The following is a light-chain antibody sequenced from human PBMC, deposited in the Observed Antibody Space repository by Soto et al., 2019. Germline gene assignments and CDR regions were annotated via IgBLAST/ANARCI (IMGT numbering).Light chain of an antibody. J-gene: IGKJ5*01. Sequence: DIQMTQSPSSVSASVGDRVTITCRASQDISSWLAWYQQEPGKAPKLLIYDASSLQSGVPSRFSGSGSGTDFTLTISSLQPEDFATYYCQQANSCPITFGQGTRLEIK. V-gene: IGKV1-12*01. CDR3: QQANSCPIT. CDR1: QDISSW. CDR2: DAS.